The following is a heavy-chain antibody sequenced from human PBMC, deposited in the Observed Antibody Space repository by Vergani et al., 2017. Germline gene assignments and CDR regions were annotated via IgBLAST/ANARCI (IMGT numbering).Heavy chain of an antibody. CDR3: ARFSRPYYDFWSCYYVTDDYYMDV. V-gene: IGHV3-33*01. D-gene: IGHD3-3*01. CDR1: GFTFSSYG. J-gene: IGHJ6*03. CDR2: IWYDGSNK. Sequence: VQLVESGGGVVRPGGSLRLSCAASGFTFSSYGMHWVRQAPGKGLEWVAVIWYDGSNKYYADSVKGRFTLSRDNSKNTLYLQMNSLRAEDTAVYYCARFSRPYYDFWSCYYVTDDYYMDVCGKGTTVTVSS.